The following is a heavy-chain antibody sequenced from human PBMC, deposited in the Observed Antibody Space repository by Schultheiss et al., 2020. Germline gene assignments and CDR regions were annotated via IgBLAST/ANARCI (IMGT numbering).Heavy chain of an antibody. CDR1: GGSISSSSYY. J-gene: IGHJ5*02. V-gene: IGHV4-39*02. Sequence: GSLRLSCTVSGGSISSSSYYWGWIRQPPGKGLEWIGSIYYSGSTYYNPSLKSRVTISVDTSKNQFSLKLSSVTAADTAVYYCAREPLFLNWFDPWGQGTLVTVSS. CDR2: IYYSGST. CDR3: AREPLFLNWFDP.